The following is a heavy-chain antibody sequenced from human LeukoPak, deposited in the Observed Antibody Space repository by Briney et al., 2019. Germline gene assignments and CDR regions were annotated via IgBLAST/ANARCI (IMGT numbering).Heavy chain of an antibody. D-gene: IGHD1-26*01. CDR2: IYPGDSDT. CDR3: ARTGAPLGRNYYGMDV. CDR1: GYSFTTYW. Sequence: GESLKISCKGSGYSFTTYWIGWVRQMPGKGLEWMGIIYPGDSDTRYSPSFQGQVTISADKSISTAYLQWSSLKASDTAMYYCARTGAPLGRNYYGMDVWGQGTTVTVSS. J-gene: IGHJ6*02. V-gene: IGHV5-51*01.